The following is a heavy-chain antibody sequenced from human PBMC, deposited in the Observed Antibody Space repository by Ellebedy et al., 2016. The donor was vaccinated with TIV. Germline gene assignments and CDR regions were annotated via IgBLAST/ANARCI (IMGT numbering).Heavy chain of an antibody. J-gene: IGHJ3*02. CDR3: AGSSWYMAFDI. D-gene: IGHD6-13*01. V-gene: IGHV3-30*03. Sequence: GESLKISXVASGITFDAYGMHWVRQAPGKGLEWMATISYDGTKTYYADSVKGRFTISRDDSKNTLYLQMNSLRAEDTAVYYCAGSSWYMAFDIWGQGTMVTVSS. CDR1: GITFDAYG. CDR2: ISYDGTKT.